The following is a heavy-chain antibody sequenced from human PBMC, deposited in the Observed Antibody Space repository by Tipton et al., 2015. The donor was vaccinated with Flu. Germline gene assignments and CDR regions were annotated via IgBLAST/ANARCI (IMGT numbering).Heavy chain of an antibody. J-gene: IGHJ6*02. CDR1: GIAVDSNY. Sequence: SLRLSRAASGIAVDSNYMNWVRQAPGKGLEWVSVLYSGGSTYYADSVKGRFTISRDNSKNTLYLQMNSLRAEDTAVYYCARAPYYYDSSGYRTDYYYYGMDVWGQGTTVTVSS. D-gene: IGHD3-22*01. CDR3: ARAPYYYDSSGYRTDYYYYGMDV. V-gene: IGHV3-66*01. CDR2: LYSGGST.